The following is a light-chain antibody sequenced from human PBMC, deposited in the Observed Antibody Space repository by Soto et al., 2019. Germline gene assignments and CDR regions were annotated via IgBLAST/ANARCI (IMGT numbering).Light chain of an antibody. J-gene: IGKJ1*01. CDR3: QQYGSSPET. V-gene: IGKV3-20*01. CDR1: QSVSSSY. Sequence: IVLTQSPCTLSVSPGERATLSCRATQSVSSSYLAWYQQKPGQAPRLLIYGASSRATGIPDRFSGSGSGTDFTLTISRLEPEDFAVYYCQQYGSSPETFGQGTKVDSK. CDR2: GAS.